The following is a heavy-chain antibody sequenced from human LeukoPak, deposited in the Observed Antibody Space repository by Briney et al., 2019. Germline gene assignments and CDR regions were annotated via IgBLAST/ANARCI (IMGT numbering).Heavy chain of an antibody. D-gene: IGHD2-15*01. CDR2: IYYSGST. Sequence: PSETLSLTCTVSGGSISSSSYYWGWIRQPPGKGLEWIGTIYYSGSTYYNPSLKSRVIISVDTSKNQFSLKLSSVTAADTAVYYCARLRVVVAATLIDYWGQGTLVTVSS. V-gene: IGHV4-39*01. CDR3: ARLRVVVAATLIDY. J-gene: IGHJ4*02. CDR1: GGSISSSSYY.